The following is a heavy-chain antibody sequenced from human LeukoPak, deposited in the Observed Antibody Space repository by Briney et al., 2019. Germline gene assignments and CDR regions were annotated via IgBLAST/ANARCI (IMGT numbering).Heavy chain of an antibody. CDR1: GYTFTSYY. CDR2: INPSGGST. V-gene: IGHV1-46*01. D-gene: IGHD2-15*01. J-gene: IGHJ4*02. Sequence: ASVKVSCKASGYTFTSYYMHWVRQAPRQGLEWMGIINPSGGSTSYAQKFQGRVTMTRDMSTSTVYMELSSLRPEDTAVYYCARDPDCSGGSCYSFDYWGQGTLVTVSS. CDR3: ARDPDCSGGSCYSFDY.